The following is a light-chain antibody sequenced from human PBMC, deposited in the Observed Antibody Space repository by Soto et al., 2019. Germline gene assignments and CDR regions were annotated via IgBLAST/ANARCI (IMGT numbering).Light chain of an antibody. CDR3: CSYAGSSTYV. CDR2: EGS. V-gene: IGLV2-23*01. J-gene: IGLJ1*01. CDR1: SSDVGNYNL. Sequence: QSVLTQPASVSGSPGQSITNSCTGTSSDVGNYNLVSWYQQHPGKAPKLMIYEGSKRPSGVSNRFSGSKSGNTASLTISILQAEDEADYYCCSYAGSSTYVFGTGTKLTVL.